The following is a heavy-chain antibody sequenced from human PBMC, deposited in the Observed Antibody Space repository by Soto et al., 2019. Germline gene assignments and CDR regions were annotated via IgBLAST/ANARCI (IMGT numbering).Heavy chain of an antibody. D-gene: IGHD1-26*01. CDR1: GFTFDYYW. Sequence: EVQLVESGGGLVQPGESLRLSCAASGFTFDYYWMHWVRQAPGKGLVWVSRIYSDGTSTTYADSVKGRFTISRDNAKNTLSLQRNSRRADDTAVYYCARGDRGAFDLWGQGTVVTVSS. CDR2: IYSDGTST. J-gene: IGHJ3*01. V-gene: IGHV3-74*01. CDR3: ARGDRGAFDL.